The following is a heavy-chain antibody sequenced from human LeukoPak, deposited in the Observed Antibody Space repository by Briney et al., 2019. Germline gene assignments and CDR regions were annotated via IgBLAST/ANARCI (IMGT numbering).Heavy chain of an antibody. CDR1: GGSISSSSYY. V-gene: IGHV4-39*07. CDR3: ARVEDNWFDP. J-gene: IGHJ5*02. Sequence: SETLSLTCTVSGGSISSSSYYWGWIRQPPGKGLEWIGSIYYSGSTYYNPSLKSRVTISVDTSKNQFSLKLSFVTAADTAVYYCARVEDNWFDPWGQGTLVTVSS. CDR2: IYYSGST. D-gene: IGHD1-1*01.